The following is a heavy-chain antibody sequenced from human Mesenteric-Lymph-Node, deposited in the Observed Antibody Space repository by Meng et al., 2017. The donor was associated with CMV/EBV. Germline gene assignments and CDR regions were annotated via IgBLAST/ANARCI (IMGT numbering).Heavy chain of an antibody. V-gene: IGHV4-34*01. D-gene: IGHD2-2*01. Sequence: GYLSGYYWPWIRQPPRKGLEWIGEINHSGSTNYNPSLKSRVTIAVDTSNNQFTLKLTSVTAADTAVYYCARGGGYRISTSCLRTGEFWGQGTLVTVSS. CDR1: GYLSGYY. CDR3: ARGGGYRISTSCLRTGEF. CDR2: INHSGST. J-gene: IGHJ4*02.